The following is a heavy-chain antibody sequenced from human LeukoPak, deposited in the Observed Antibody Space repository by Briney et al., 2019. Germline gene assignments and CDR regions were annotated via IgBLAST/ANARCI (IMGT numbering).Heavy chain of an antibody. CDR2: IYYSGST. D-gene: IGHD4-17*01. CDR1: GGSISSSSYY. V-gene: IGHV4-39*07. CDR3: ARDENSMTTVTTAAFDI. Sequence: SETLSLTCTVSGGSISSSSYYWGWIRQPPGKGLEWIGSIYYSGSTYYNPSLKSRVTISVDTSKNHFSLKLSSVTAADTAVYYCARDENSMTTVTTAAFDIWGQGAMVTVSS. J-gene: IGHJ3*02.